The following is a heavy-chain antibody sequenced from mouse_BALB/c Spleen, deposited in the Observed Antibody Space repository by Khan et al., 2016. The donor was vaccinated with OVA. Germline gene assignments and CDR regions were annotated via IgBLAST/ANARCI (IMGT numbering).Heavy chain of an antibody. CDR3: TRRNWDVAWFAY. Sequence: EVQLQQSGTVLARPGASVKMSCKASGYTFTSYWMHWVKQRPGQGLEWIGDIYPGNTDTNYNQKFKGKAKLTAVKSTSTAYMEIYSLTNEDSAVYYCTRRNWDVAWFAYWGQGTLVTVSA. D-gene: IGHD4-1*01. CDR2: IYPGNTDT. J-gene: IGHJ3*01. V-gene: IGHV1-5*01. CDR1: GYTFTSYW.